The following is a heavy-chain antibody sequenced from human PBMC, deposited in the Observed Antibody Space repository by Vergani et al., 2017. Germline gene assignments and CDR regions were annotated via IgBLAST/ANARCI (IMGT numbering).Heavy chain of an antibody. J-gene: IGHJ6*03. CDR3: ARDRDIVVVPAAIRRYYYYYYYMDV. V-gene: IGHV3-30-3*01. CDR1: GFTFSSYA. CDR2: ISYDGSNK. Sequence: QVQLVESGGGVVQPGRSLRLSCAASGFTFSSYAMHWVRQAPGKGLEWVAVISYDGSNKYYADSVKGRFTISRDNSKNTLYLQMNSLRAEDTAVYYCARDRDIVVVPAAIRRYYYYYYYMDVWGKGTTVTVSS. D-gene: IGHD2-2*02.